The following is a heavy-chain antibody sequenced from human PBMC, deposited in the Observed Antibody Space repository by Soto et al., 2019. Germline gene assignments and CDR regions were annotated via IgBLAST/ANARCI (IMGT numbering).Heavy chain of an antibody. J-gene: IGHJ2*01. CDR1: GGTFSRYA. CDR3: ARTTTVVTPYRVRHWHLDL. Sequence: GASVKVSCKASGGTFSRYAISWVRQAPGRGLEWMGGIIPIFGTANYAQKFQGRVTITADESTSTAYMELSSLRSEDTAVYYCARTTTVVTPYRVRHWHLDLPARRTPVPVSS. CDR2: IIPIFGTA. V-gene: IGHV1-69*13. D-gene: IGHD4-17*01.